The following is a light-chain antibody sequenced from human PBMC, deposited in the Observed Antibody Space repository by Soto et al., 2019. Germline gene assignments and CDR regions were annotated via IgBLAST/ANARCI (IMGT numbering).Light chain of an antibody. CDR3: AAWDDSLNSYV. CDR1: SFNIGTYN. V-gene: IGLV1-44*01. J-gene: IGLJ1*01. CDR2: SND. Sequence: QSVLTQPTSASGTPCQRVTISCSGSSFNIGTYNVNWYQQLPGTAPKLLVYSNDQRPSGVPDRFSGSKSGTSASLAISGLQSEDEADYYCAAWDDSLNSYVFGIGTKVTVL.